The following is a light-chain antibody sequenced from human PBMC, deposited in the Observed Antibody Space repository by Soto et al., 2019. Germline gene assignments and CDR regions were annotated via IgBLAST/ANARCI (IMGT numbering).Light chain of an antibody. J-gene: IGLJ1*01. CDR3: CSYAGSYTHV. Sequence: QSALTQPRSVSGSPGQSVTISCTGTSSDVGGYNYVSWYQQHPGKAPKLMIYDVSKRPSEVPDRFSGSKSGNTASLTISGLQAEDEADYYCCSYAGSYTHVFGTGTKLTVL. CDR1: SSDVGGYNY. V-gene: IGLV2-11*01. CDR2: DVS.